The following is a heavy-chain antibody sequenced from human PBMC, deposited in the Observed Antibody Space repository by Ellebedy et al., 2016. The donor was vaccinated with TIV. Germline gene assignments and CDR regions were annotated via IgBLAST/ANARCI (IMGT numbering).Heavy chain of an antibody. V-gene: IGHV3-21*03. D-gene: IGHD6-25*01. CDR1: GLIFITYE. Sequence: PGGSLRLSCAASGLIFITYEMNWVRQAPGTRLAWVSSISGNTKYIYYADSVKGRFTISRDNARNSLYLEMKSLRAEDTGVYYCTRPGGQSSDRKGSWGQGTMVTVSS. J-gene: IGHJ5*02. CDR2: ISGNTKYI. CDR3: TRPGGQSSDRKGS.